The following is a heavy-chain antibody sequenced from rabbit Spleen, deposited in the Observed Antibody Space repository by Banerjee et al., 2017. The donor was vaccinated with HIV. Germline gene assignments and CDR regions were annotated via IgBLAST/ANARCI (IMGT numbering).Heavy chain of an antibody. J-gene: IGHJ4*02. CDR2: IYTGSSGST. CDR1: GFSFSGNDY. Sequence: QQVKETGGDLVKPGGTLTLTCTASGFSFSGNDYMCWVRQAPGKGLELIACIYTGSSGSTYYASWAKGRFTISKTSSTTVTLQMTSLTAADTATYFCARGGSDVWYGSPIWGPGTLVTVS. CDR3: ARGGSDVWYGSPI. V-gene: IGHV1S40*01. D-gene: IGHD6-1*01.